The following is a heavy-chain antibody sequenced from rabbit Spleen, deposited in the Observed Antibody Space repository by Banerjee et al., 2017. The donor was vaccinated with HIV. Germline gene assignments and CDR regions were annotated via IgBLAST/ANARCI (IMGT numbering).Heavy chain of an antibody. CDR1: GFSFSNKAV. V-gene: IGHV1S45*01. D-gene: IGHD3-1*01. Sequence: QEQLVESGGGLVRPEGSLKLSCTASGFSFSNKAVMCWVRQAPGKGLQWIACINTYTARPVYATWAKGRFTISRTSSTTVTLQMTSLTAADTATYFCARDLATVVGCNFNLWGPGTLVTVS. CDR3: ARDLATVVGCNFNL. CDR2: INTYTARP. J-gene: IGHJ4*01.